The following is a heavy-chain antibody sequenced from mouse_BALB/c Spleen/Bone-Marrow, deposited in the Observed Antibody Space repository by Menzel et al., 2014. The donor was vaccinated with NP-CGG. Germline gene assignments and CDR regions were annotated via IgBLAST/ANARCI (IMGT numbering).Heavy chain of an antibody. J-gene: IGHJ4*01. CDR1: GYTFXSYW. D-gene: IGHD2-3*01. CDR3: ARPLGDGYYYAMDY. CDR2: IDPSDSET. V-gene: IGHV1-69*02. Sequence: VQLQQSGAELVKPGAPVKLSRKASGYTFXSYWMNWVTQRPGRGLEWIGRIDPSDSETHYNQKFKDKATLTVDKSSSTAYIQLSSLTSEDSAVYYCARPLGDGYYYAMDYWGQGTSVTVSS.